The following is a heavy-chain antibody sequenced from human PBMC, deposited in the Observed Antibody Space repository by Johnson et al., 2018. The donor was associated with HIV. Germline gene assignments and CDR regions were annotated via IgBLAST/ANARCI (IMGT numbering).Heavy chain of an antibody. V-gene: IGHV3-7*01. CDR3: ARDKDDGANQAVDS. Sequence: VQLVESGGGVVQPGGSLRLSCAASGFTFSSYAMSWVRQAPGKGLEWVANIKQDGSEKYYVDSVKGRFTISRDNSKNTLYLQMNSLATEDTAVYYCARDKDDGANQAVDSWGQGTMVTVSS. CDR2: IKQDGSEK. CDR1: GFTFSSYA. D-gene: IGHD4-17*01. J-gene: IGHJ3*02.